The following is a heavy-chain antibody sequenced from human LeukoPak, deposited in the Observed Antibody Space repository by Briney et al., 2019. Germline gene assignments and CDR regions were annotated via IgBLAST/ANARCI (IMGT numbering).Heavy chain of an antibody. J-gene: IGHJ4*02. V-gene: IGHV3-7*01. CDR2: IKQDGSEK. Sequence: GGSLRLSCAASGFTFSSYWMSWVRQAPGKGLEWVANIKQDGSEKYYVDSVKSRFTISRDNAKNSLYLQMNSLRAEDTAVYYCARPPVGSSSHFDYWGQGTLVTVSS. D-gene: IGHD6-6*01. CDR1: GFTFSSYW. CDR3: ARPPVGSSSHFDY.